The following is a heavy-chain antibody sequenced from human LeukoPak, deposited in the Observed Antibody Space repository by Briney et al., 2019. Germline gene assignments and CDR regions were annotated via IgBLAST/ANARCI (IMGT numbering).Heavy chain of an antibody. V-gene: IGHV4-39*07. J-gene: IGHJ4*02. D-gene: IGHD3-10*01. CDR3: ARSPGKFGELFPQRRYFDY. CDR1: GGSISSSSYY. Sequence: PSETLSLTCTVSGGSISSSSYYWGWIRQPPGKGLEWIGSIYYSGSTYYNPSLKSRVTISVDTSKNQFSLKLSSVTAADTAVYYCARSPGKFGELFPQRRYFDYWGQGTLVTVSS. CDR2: IYYSGST.